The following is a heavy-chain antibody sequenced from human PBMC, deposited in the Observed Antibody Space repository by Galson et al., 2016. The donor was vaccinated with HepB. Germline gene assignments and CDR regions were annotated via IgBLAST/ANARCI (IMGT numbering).Heavy chain of an antibody. CDR3: AKVGGGIGYGLLPFDY. J-gene: IGHJ4*02. V-gene: IGHV3-23*01. CDR1: GFPFSSYA. Sequence: SLRLSCAASGFPFSSYAMNWVRQAPGKGLEWVSGISGSGGSTYYSDSLKDRFTVSRDNSKTTLYLQMKSLRAEDTAIYYCAKVGGGIGYGLLPFDYWGQGTLVTVSS. D-gene: IGHD5-12*01. CDR2: ISGSGGST.